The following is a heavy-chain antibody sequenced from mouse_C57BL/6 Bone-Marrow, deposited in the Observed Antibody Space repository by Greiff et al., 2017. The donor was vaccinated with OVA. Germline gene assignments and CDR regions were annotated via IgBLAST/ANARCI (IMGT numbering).Heavy chain of an antibody. Sequence: EVMLVESGGDLVKPGGSLKLSCAASGFTFSSYGMSWVRQTPDKRLEWVATISSGGSYTYYPDSVKGRFTISRDNGKNTLYLQMSRLKSEDTAMYYWARHGDYGSFFDYWGQGTTLTVSS. J-gene: IGHJ2*01. CDR1: GFTFSSYG. CDR3: ARHGDYGSFFDY. V-gene: IGHV5-6*01. D-gene: IGHD1-1*01. CDR2: ISSGGSYT.